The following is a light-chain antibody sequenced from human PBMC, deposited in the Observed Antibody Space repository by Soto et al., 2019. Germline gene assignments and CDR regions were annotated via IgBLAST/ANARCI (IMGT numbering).Light chain of an antibody. V-gene: IGLV1-44*01. J-gene: IGLJ2*01. CDR2: TNN. CDR1: SSNIGNNV. CDR3: AAWDDSLIGPT. Sequence: QSVLTQPPSTSGTPGQRVTISCSGSSSNIGNNVVNWYQQLPGTAPKLLIYTNNQRPSGVPDRFSGSKSGTSASLAISELQSEDEAEYYCAAWDDSLIGPTFGGGTKLTVL.